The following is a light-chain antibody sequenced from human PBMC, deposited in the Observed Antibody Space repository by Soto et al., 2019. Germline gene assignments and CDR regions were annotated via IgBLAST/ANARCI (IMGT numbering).Light chain of an antibody. CDR1: QDIRND. V-gene: IGKV1-6*01. CDR3: IQNFNYPWT. Sequence: AIKMTQSPSSLSASVGDRVTITCRASQDIRNDLGWYQQKPGKTPKLLIFAASSLQSGVPSRFSGSGSGTDFALTFGCLKTKEFATYYRIQNFNYPWTFGQGTKVEIE. J-gene: IGKJ1*01. CDR2: AAS.